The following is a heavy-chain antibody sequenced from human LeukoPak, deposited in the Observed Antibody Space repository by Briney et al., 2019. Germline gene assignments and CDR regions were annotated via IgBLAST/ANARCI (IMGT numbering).Heavy chain of an antibody. V-gene: IGHV4-59*08. CDR2: IYYSGLT. Sequence: PSESLSLTCTVSGVSISSDYWGWVGQPPGKGGEGRGYIYYSGLTTYNPSLNSRVTISVDSSKPQFSLKLSSVPAADTAVYYCARHQGSGSYYQVLYYYYGMDVWGQGTTVTVSS. D-gene: IGHD3-10*01. J-gene: IGHJ6*02. CDR1: GVSISSDY. CDR3: ARHQGSGSYYQVLYYYYGMDV.